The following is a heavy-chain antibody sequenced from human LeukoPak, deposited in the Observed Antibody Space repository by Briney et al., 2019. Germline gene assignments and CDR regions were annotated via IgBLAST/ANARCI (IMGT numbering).Heavy chain of an antibody. V-gene: IGHV3-30*04. Sequence: GGSLRLSCAASGFIFSNYALHWVRQAPGKGLEWVAVVLYDGETKYYADSVKGRFTISRDNPENMLYLQMNSLRAEDTAVYYCAKVMVITFGGVIFDAFDIWGQGTMVTVSS. CDR1: GFIFSNYA. CDR3: AKVMVITFGGVIFDAFDI. D-gene: IGHD3-16*02. J-gene: IGHJ3*02. CDR2: VLYDGETK.